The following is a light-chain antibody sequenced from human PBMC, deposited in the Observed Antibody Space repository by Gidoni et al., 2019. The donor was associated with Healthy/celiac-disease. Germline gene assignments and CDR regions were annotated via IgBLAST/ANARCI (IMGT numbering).Light chain of an antibody. CDR1: QSVSSRD. CDR2: GSS. J-gene: IGKJ5*01. Sequence: EIVLTQSTGTLSLSPGERATLSCRASQSVSSRDLAWYQQQPGQAPRLLIYGSSSSATGIPDRFSGSGSGTDFTLTISRLEPEDFAVYYCQQYGSSPIPCGQGTRLEIK. CDR3: QQYGSSPIP. V-gene: IGKV3-20*01.